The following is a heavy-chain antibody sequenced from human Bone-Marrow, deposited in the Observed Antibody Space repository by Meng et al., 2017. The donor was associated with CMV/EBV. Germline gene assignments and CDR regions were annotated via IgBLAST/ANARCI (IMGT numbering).Heavy chain of an antibody. D-gene: IGHD1/OR15-1a*01. CDR2: IIPIFGTA. V-gene: IGHV1-69*05. Sequence: SVKVSCKASGGTFSSYAISWVRQAPGQGLGWMGGIIPIFGTANYAQKFQGRVTITTDESTSTAYMELSSLRSEDTAVYYCARGITGTFYYYYGMDVWGQGTTVTGYS. J-gene: IGHJ6*01. CDR1: GGTFSSYA. CDR3: ARGITGTFYYYYGMDV.